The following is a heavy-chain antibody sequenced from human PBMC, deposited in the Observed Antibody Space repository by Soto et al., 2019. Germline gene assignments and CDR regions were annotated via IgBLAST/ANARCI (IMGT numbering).Heavy chain of an antibody. V-gene: IGHV4-34*01. CDR1: GGSFSGYY. CDR3: ARGRGFSYGYIYYYYGMDV. CDR2: INHSGST. Sequence: SETLSLTCAVYGGSFSGYYWSWIRQPPGKGLEWIGEINHSGSTNYNPSLKSRVTISVDTSKNQFSLKLSSVTAADTAVYYCARGRGFSYGYIYYYYGMDVWGQGTTVTVSS. J-gene: IGHJ6*02. D-gene: IGHD5-18*01.